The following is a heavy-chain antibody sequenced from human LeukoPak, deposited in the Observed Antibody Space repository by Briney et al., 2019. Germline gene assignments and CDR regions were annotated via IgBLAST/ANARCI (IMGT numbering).Heavy chain of an antibody. J-gene: IGHJ6*02. CDR3: ARADYGDCYYYYGMDV. V-gene: IGHV4-59*01. CDR2: IYYSGST. Sequence: SETLSLTCTVSGGSISSYYWSWIRQPPGKGLEWIGYIYYSGSTNYNPSLKSRVTISVDTSKNQFSLKLSSVTAADTAVYYCARADYGDCYYYYGMDVWGQGTTVTVSS. CDR1: GGSISSYY. D-gene: IGHD4-17*01.